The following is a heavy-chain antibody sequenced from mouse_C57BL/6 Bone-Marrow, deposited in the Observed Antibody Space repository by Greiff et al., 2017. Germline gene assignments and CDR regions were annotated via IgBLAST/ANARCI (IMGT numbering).Heavy chain of an antibody. Sequence: QVQLQQSGAELVRPGASVTLSCKASGYTFTDYEMHWVKQTPVHGLEWIGAIDPETGGTAYNQKFKGKAILTADKSSSTAYMELRSLTSEDSAVYYCTFRYYYGSSSYAMDYWGQGTSVTVSS. J-gene: IGHJ4*01. CDR3: TFRYYYGSSSYAMDY. V-gene: IGHV1-15*01. CDR2: IDPETGGT. CDR1: GYTFTDYE. D-gene: IGHD1-1*01.